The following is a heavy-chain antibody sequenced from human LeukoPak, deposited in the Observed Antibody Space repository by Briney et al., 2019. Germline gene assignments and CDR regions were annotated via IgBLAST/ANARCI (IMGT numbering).Heavy chain of an antibody. CDR1: GGSISSNTYY. Sequence: PSETLSLTCTVSGGSISSNTYYWGWIRQPPGKGLEWIGSINYSGRTDYRPSLKSRITMSVDTSKNHFSLKLSSVTAADTAVYYCARYSVGTMYDSWGQGTLVTVSS. D-gene: IGHD1-7*01. CDR3: ARYSVGTMYDS. V-gene: IGHV4-39*02. J-gene: IGHJ4*02. CDR2: INYSGRT.